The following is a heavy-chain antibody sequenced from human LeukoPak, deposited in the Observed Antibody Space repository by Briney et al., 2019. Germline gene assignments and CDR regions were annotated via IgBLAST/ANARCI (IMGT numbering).Heavy chain of an antibody. CDR1: GYTFTSYY. J-gene: IGHJ3*02. Sequence: ASVKVSCKASGYTFTSYYMHWVQQAPGQGLKWMGIINPSGCSTSYAQKFQGRVTMTRDTSTSTVYMELSSLRSEDTSVYYCARYSSGYRVRPFDMWGQGTMVTVSS. CDR2: INPSGCST. V-gene: IGHV1-46*01. D-gene: IGHD3-22*01. CDR3: ARYSSGYRVRPFDM.